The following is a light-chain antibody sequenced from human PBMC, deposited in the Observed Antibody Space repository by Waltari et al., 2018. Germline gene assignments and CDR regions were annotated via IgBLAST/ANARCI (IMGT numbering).Light chain of an antibody. V-gene: IGLV1-51*02. CDR2: ETA. J-gene: IGLJ7*01. CDR1: SSNIGNNY. Sequence: QSVLTQPPSVSAAPGQRVTISCSGGSSNIGNNYVSWYRQFPGTAPKLLIYETAGRPAGIPGRFAGSKSGTSATLDITGLQAGDEADYDCGTWDSSLSGAVFGGGTHLTVL. CDR3: GTWDSSLSGAV.